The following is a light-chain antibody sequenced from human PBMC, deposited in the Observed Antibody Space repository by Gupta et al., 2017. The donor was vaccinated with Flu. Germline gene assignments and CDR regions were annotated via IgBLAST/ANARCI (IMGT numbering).Light chain of an antibody. Sequence: PASLSSSVGDRVTITCRASQSIAHFLHWYQQKPGKAPELLIYAASSLQSGVPSRISGSGSGTDFTLTINTLQPEDFATYYCQHSYDTPLTFGGGTKVEIK. CDR2: AAS. CDR1: QSIAHF. CDR3: QHSYDTPLT. J-gene: IGKJ4*01. V-gene: IGKV1-39*01.